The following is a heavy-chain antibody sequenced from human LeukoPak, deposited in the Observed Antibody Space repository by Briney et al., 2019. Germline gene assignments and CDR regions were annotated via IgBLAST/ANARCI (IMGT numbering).Heavy chain of an antibody. CDR1: GFIFSDYY. CDR3: ARDPPNYYGSGSYSN. Sequence: GGSLRLSCAASGFIFSDYYMSWIRQAPGKGLEGVSYISSSGSTIYYADSVKGRFTISRDNAKNSLYLQMNSLRAEDTAVYYCARDPPNYYGSGSYSNWGQGTLVTVSS. CDR2: ISSSGSTI. V-gene: IGHV3-11*04. J-gene: IGHJ4*02. D-gene: IGHD3-10*01.